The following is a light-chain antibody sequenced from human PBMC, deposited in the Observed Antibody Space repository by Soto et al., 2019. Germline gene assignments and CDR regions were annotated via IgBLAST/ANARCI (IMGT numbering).Light chain of an antibody. Sequence: DIQMTQSPSTLSVSVGDRVTITCQASLDITNSLNWYQQKSGKAPNLLIYDASKLETGVPSRFSGSGSGTDFTFTISRLQPEDIATYYCQQYDNIPITFGQGTRLEIK. CDR1: LDITNS. J-gene: IGKJ5*01. CDR2: DAS. CDR3: QQYDNIPIT. V-gene: IGKV1-33*01.